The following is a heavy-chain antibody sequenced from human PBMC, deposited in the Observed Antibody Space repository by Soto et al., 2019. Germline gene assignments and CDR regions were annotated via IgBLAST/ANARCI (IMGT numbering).Heavy chain of an antibody. CDR1: GDSITRGTYS. J-gene: IGHJ4*02. D-gene: IGHD3-16*01. V-gene: IGHV4-30-2*01. Sequence: QLQLRESGSGLLKPSQTLSLTCAVSGDSITRGTYSWSWIRQAPGKGLESIGYVYHIGASNYNPSLKSRVTMSVDVSKSQFSLNLTSVTAADTAVYFCARGGGTATPFDYWGQGILVTVSS. CDR3: ARGGGTATPFDY. CDR2: VYHIGAS.